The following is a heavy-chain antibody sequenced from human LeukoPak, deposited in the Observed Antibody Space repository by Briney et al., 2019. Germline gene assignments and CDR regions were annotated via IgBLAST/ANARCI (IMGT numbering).Heavy chain of an antibody. CDR3: ARAPVLMLYVRWGYLDY. Sequence: PGGSLRLSCAASGFTFSSYAMHWVRQAPGKGLEWVALISYDGSNKYYADSVKGRFTISRDNSKNTLYLQMNSLRAEDTAVYYCARAPVLMLYVRWGYLDYWGQGTLVTVSS. V-gene: IGHV3-30-3*01. D-gene: IGHD2-8*01. CDR2: ISYDGSNK. J-gene: IGHJ4*02. CDR1: GFTFSSYA.